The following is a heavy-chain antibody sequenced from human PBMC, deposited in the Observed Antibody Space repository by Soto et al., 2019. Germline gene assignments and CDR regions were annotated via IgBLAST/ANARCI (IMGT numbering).Heavy chain of an antibody. J-gene: IGHJ6*02. CDR3: ARESYSSSRGYYYYGMDV. Sequence: QVPLVQSGAEVKKPGASVKVSCKASGYTFTGYYMHWVRQAPGQGLEWMGWINPNSGGTNYAQKFQGWVTMTRDTSISTAYMELSRLRSDDTAVYYCARESYSSSRGYYYYGMDVWGQGTTVTVSS. CDR1: GYTFTGYY. V-gene: IGHV1-2*04. CDR2: INPNSGGT. D-gene: IGHD6-13*01.